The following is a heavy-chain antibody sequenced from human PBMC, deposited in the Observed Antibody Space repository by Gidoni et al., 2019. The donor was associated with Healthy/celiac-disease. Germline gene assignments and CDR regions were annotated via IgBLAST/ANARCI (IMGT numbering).Heavy chain of an antibody. CDR1: GGTFSSYA. CDR3: ARDRGGRGSYLGAFDI. V-gene: IGHV1-69*06. Sequence: QVQLVQSGAEVKKPGSSVKVSCKASGGTFSSYAISWVRQAPGQGLEWMGGIIPIFGTANYAQKFQGRITITADKSTSTAYMELSSLRSEDTAVYYCARDRGGRGSYLGAFDIWGQGTMVTVSS. CDR2: IIPIFGTA. J-gene: IGHJ3*02. D-gene: IGHD1-26*01.